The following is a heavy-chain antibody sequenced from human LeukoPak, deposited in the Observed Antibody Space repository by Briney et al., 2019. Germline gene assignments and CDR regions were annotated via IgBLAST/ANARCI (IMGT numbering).Heavy chain of an antibody. CDR1: GFTFSSYW. J-gene: IGHJ4*02. D-gene: IGHD1-26*01. V-gene: IGHV3-7*01. CDR2: IKEDGSQK. Sequence: GGSLRLSCAAYGFTFSSYWMGWVRQAPGKGLEWVAKIKEDGSQKQYVDSVKGRFTISRDNAKNSLYLQMSSLRAEDTAVYYCARDRGGGSYDYWGQGTVVTVSS. CDR3: ARDRGGGSYDY.